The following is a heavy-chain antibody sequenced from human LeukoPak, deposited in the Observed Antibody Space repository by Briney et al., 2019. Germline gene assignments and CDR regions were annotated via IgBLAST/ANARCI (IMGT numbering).Heavy chain of an antibody. J-gene: IGHJ4*02. CDR2: ISGSGNIT. CDR1: GFTFSTYA. Sequence: GGSLRLSCVVSGFTFSTYAMSWVRQAPGKGLEWVPAISGSGNITYYADSVKGRFTISRDNSKNTLYLQMNSLRAEDTAVYYCAKGSVAVALIDYWGQGTLVTVSS. D-gene: IGHD6-19*01. CDR3: AKGSVAVALIDY. V-gene: IGHV3-23*01.